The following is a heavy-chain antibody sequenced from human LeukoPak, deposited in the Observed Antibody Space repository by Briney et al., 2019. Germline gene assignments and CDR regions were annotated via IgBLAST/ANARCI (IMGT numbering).Heavy chain of an antibody. D-gene: IGHD4-11*01. J-gene: IGHJ6*03. CDR2: ISWDGGST. Sequence: GGSLRLSCAASGFTFSSYGMSWVRQAPGKGLEWVSLISWDGGSTYYADSVKGRFTISRDNSKNSLYLQMNSLRAEDTALYYCAKVGTTVTKGMKDYYMDVWGKGTTVTVSS. CDR3: AKVGTTVTKGMKDYYMDV. V-gene: IGHV3-43D*03. CDR1: GFTFSSYG.